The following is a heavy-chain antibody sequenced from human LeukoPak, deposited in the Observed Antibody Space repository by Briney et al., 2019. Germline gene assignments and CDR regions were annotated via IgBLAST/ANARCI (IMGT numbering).Heavy chain of an antibody. V-gene: IGHV1-8*01. Sequence: GASVKVSCKASGYTFTSYDINWVRQATGQGLEWMGWMNPSSGNTGYAQKFQGRVSMTRDTSISTAYMELSSLGSEDTAVYYCARGPVEAVFGVSTEDWGQGTTVTVSS. CDR1: GYTFTSYD. CDR2: MNPSSGNT. D-gene: IGHD3-10*02. CDR3: ARGPVEAVFGVSTED. J-gene: IGHJ6*02.